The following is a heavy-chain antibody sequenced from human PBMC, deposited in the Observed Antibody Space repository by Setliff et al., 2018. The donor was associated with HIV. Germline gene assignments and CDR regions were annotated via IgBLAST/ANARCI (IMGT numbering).Heavy chain of an antibody. Sequence: GGSLRLSCETFGFIFTNAWMSWVRQSPRKGLEWLARIKSKSDGGTTTYAAPVKDRFTISRDDSRNTLYLQMNSMKSDDTATYYCVGHYYDPLTGYYVWFFDVWGRGTLVTVSS. CDR3: VGHYYDPLTGYYVWFFDV. CDR2: IKSKSDGGTT. D-gene: IGHD3-9*01. V-gene: IGHV3-15*05. J-gene: IGHJ2*01. CDR1: GFIFTNAW.